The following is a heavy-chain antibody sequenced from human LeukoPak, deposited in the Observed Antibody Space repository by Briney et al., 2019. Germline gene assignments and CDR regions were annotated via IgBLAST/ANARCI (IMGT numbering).Heavy chain of an antibody. V-gene: IGHV4-61*09. J-gene: IGHJ4*02. CDR2: IYTSGST. CDR3: ARKEVGQYYFDY. D-gene: IGHD2-2*01. CDR1: GGSISSGSYY. Sequence: SETLSLTCTVSGGSISSGSYYWSWIRQPAGKGLEWIGHIYTSGSTYYNPSLKSRVTISVDTSKNQFSLKLSSVTVADTAVYYCARKEVGQYYFDYWGQGTLVTVSS.